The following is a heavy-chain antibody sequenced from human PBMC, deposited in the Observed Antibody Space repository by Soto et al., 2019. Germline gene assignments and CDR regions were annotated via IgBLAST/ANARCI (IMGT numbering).Heavy chain of an antibody. J-gene: IGHJ4*02. D-gene: IGHD3-16*02. CDR2: IFSNDEK. CDR3: ARMNYDYVWGTYRPSYFDY. CDR1: GFSLSNARMG. Sequence: QVTLKESGPVLVKPTETLTLTCTFSGFSLSNARMGVSWIRQPPGKALEWLARIFSNDEKSYSTSLKSRLTIAKDTSKSQVVLTMTNMDPVDTATYYCARMNYDYVWGTYRPSYFDYWGQGTLVTVSS. V-gene: IGHV2-26*01.